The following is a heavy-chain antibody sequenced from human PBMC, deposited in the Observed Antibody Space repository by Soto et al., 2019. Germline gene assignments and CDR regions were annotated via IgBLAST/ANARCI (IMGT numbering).Heavy chain of an antibody. V-gene: IGHV5-51*01. D-gene: IGHD3-3*01. CDR2: IYPSDSDT. CDR1: GYNFAGYW. J-gene: IGHJ4*02. CDR3: AGGGVSTRTFDY. Sequence: GESLKISCKGSGYNFAGYWIAWVRQMPGKGLELMGIIYPSDSDTRYRPSFQGQVTISADKSISSAYLQWSSLRASDTAMYYCAGGGVSTRTFDYWGQGTPVTVSS.